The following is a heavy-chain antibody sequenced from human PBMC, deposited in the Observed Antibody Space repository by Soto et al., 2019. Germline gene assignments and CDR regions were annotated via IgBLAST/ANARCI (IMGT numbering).Heavy chain of an antibody. D-gene: IGHD6-13*01. V-gene: IGHV5-51*01. Sequence: GESLKISCQCSGYTFSNFWIGWVRQLPGQGLEWMGIIYPGDHETRYSPSFLGKVTISAEKSINTAYLQWSSLEASDSAIYFCARSPRSSPYSDVWGQGAMVTVYS. J-gene: IGHJ4*02. CDR2: IYPGDHET. CDR1: GYTFSNFW. CDR3: ARSPRSSPYSDV.